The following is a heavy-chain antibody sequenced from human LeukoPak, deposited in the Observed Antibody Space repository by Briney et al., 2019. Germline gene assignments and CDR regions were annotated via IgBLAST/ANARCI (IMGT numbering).Heavy chain of an antibody. J-gene: IGHJ6*02. V-gene: IGHV3-53*01. Sequence: GGSLRLSCAASGFTVSSNYMSWVRQAPGKGLEWVSVIYSGGSTYYADSVKGRFTISRDNSKNTLYLQMNSLRAEDTAVYYCARGITTIAAAVTGMDVWGQGTMVTVSS. CDR2: IYSGGST. D-gene: IGHD6-13*01. CDR3: ARGITTIAAAVTGMDV. CDR1: GFTVSSNY.